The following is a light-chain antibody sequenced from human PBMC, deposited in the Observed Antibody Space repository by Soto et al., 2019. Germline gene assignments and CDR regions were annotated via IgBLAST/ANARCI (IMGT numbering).Light chain of an antibody. CDR1: QSVSSN. CDR3: QQYNIWPLT. V-gene: IGKV3-15*01. Sequence: TLSLSPGERGTLSCRASQSVSSNLAWYQQKPGQAPRLLIYSASTRATGIPARFSGSGSGTEFTLTINSLQSEDFAVYYCQQYNIWPLTFGGGTKVDIK. CDR2: SAS. J-gene: IGKJ4*01.